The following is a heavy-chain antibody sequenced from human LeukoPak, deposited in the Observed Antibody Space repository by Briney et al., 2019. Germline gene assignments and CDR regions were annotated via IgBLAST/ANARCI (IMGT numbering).Heavy chain of an antibody. J-gene: IGHJ5*02. Sequence: SKTLSLTCAVYGGSFSGYYWGWIRQPPRKGLEWIGEINHSGSTNYNPSLKSRVTISVDTSKNQFSLKLSSVTAADTAVYYCARDESYDLKKENWFDPWGQGTLVTVSS. CDR2: INHSGST. D-gene: IGHD3-3*01. CDR1: GGSFSGYY. V-gene: IGHV4-34*01. CDR3: ARDESYDLKKENWFDP.